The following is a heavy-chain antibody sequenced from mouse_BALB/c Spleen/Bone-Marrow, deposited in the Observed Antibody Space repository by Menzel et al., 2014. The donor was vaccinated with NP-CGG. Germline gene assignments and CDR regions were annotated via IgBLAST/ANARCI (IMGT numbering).Heavy chain of an antibody. V-gene: IGHV4-1*02. CDR1: GFDFSGFW. CDR3: ARLGYYGGFAY. Sequence: EVQPQQSGGGLVQPGGSLKLSCAASGFDFSGFWMGWVRQAPGKGLEWIGEINPDSSTINYTPSLKDRFIISRDNAKNTLYLQMSKVRSEDTALYYCARLGYYGGFAYWGQGTLVTVSA. CDR2: INPDSSTI. J-gene: IGHJ3*01. D-gene: IGHD2-3*01.